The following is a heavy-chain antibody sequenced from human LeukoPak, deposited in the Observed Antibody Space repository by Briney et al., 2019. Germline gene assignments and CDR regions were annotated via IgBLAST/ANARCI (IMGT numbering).Heavy chain of an antibody. D-gene: IGHD2-2*01. CDR2: ISTYNGNT. J-gene: IGHJ5*02. CDR1: GYAFTNYG. CDR3: ARDRGNIVVVPAATNWFDP. V-gene: IGHV1-18*01. Sequence: ASVKVSCKASGYAFTNYGVTWVRQAPGQGLEWMGWISTYNGNTNYAQRLQGRVTMTTDTSTSTAYMELRSLRSEDTAVYYCARDRGNIVVVPAATNWFDPWGQGTLVTVSS.